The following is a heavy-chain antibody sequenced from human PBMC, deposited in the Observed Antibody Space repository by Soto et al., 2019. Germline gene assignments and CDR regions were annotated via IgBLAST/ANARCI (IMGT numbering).Heavy chain of an antibody. Sequence: QVQLQESGPGLVKPSGTLSLTCAVSSGSISSSNWWSWVRQPPGKGLEWIGEIYHSGSTNYNPSLKGQVTKSVDKPKNQFSLRLSCGPAADTAVYYCGRAPILGFCGGGSCYGGPSAPWGKGTLVTVSS. J-gene: IGHJ5*02. CDR1: SGSISSSNW. CDR3: GRAPILGFCGGGSCYGGPSAP. D-gene: IGHD2-15*01. CDR2: IYHSGST. V-gene: IGHV4-4*02.